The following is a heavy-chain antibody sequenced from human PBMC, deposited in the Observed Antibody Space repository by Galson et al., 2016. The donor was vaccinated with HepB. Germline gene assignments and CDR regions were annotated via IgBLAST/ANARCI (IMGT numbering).Heavy chain of an antibody. D-gene: IGHD2-8*01. CDR2: IFPGDSDV. Sequence: QSGAEVKKPGESLKISCQASGYTFANFWIGWVRQTPGKGLEWMGIIFPGDSDVRYSPAFQGQVTISVDKSISTTFLQWTTLKASDTAMYYCARMGWGYCTKPNCYEDSWGRGTLVTVSS. CDR3: ARMGWGYCTKPNCYEDS. CDR1: GYTFANFW. J-gene: IGHJ4*02. V-gene: IGHV5-51*01.